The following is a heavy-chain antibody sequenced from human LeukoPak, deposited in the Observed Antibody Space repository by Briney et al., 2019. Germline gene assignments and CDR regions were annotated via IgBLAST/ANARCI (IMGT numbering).Heavy chain of an antibody. V-gene: IGHV4-39*07. CDR3: VIDGAMAGWGY. CDR2: IYYSGST. CDR1: GGSISSYY. D-gene: IGHD5-18*01. Sequence: SETLSLTCTVSGGSISSYYWGWIRQPPGKGLEWIGSIYYSGSTYYNPSLKSRVTISVDTSKNQFSLKLSSVTAADTAVYYCVIDGAMAGWGYWGQGTLVTVSS. J-gene: IGHJ4*02.